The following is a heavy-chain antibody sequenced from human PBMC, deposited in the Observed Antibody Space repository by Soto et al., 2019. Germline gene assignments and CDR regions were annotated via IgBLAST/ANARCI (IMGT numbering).Heavy chain of an antibody. V-gene: IGHV3-23*01. D-gene: IGHD6-19*01. CDR3: AKADGQQWLIPHLDN. J-gene: IGHJ4*02. CDR2: ISCCGGSA. Sequence: ESGEGEVQPGGSLRLSGVASGFNFKKFAMAWVRQAAGEGLEWVSGISCCGGSASYADSVKGRFSIARDDSKNTVSLQLNSLRVEDTAQYYCAKADGQQWLIPHLDNWGQGTLVTVS. CDR1: GFNFKKFA.